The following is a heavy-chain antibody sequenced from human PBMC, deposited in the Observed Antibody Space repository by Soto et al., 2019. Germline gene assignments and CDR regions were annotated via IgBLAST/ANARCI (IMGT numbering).Heavy chain of an antibody. D-gene: IGHD2-15*01. CDR2: TSYTGNT. Sequence: SETLSLTCIVSGGSITSYHWSWIRQFPGKGLEWIAYTSYTGNTNYNPSLKSRVTISMDTSKNTLYLQMNSLSAEDTAVYYCASLFASTYSPRPFDFWGQGTQVTVSS. CDR3: ASLFASTYSPRPFDF. CDR1: GGSITSYH. V-gene: IGHV4-59*12. J-gene: IGHJ4*02.